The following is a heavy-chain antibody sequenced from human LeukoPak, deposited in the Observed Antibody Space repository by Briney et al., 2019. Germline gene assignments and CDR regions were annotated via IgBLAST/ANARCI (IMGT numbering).Heavy chain of an antibody. CDR3: ARGSSATAFDY. V-gene: IGHV4-59*01. Sequence: KTSETLSLTCTVSGGSIGSYYWSWIRQPPGKGLEWIGYIHYSGSTNHNPSLKSRVTISIDTSKNQFSLKLSSVTAADTAVYYCARGSSATAFDYWGQGTLVTVSS. J-gene: IGHJ4*02. D-gene: IGHD2-15*01. CDR1: GGSIGSYY. CDR2: IHYSGST.